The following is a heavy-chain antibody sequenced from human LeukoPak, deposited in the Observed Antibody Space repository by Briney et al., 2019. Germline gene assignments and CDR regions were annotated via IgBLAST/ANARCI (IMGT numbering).Heavy chain of an antibody. D-gene: IGHD3-22*01. Sequence: GSSVKVSCRASGGTFSSYAISWVRQAPGQGLEWMGWISAYNGNTNYAQKLQGRVTMTTDTSTSTAYMELRSLRSDDTAVYYCARTYYYDSSGYPPDYWGQGTLVTVSS. V-gene: IGHV1-18*01. J-gene: IGHJ4*02. CDR3: ARTYYYDSSGYPPDY. CDR1: GGTFSSYA. CDR2: ISAYNGNT.